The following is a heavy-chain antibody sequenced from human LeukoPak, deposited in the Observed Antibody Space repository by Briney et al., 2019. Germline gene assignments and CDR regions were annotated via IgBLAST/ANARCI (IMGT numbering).Heavy chain of an antibody. Sequence: KSGGSLRLSCAASGGTFSSYAISWVRQAPGQGLEWMGRIIPILGIANYAQKFQGRVTITADKSTSTAYMELSSLRSEDTAVYYCARVFDSSGYYGNWFDPWGQGTLVTVSS. V-gene: IGHV1-69*04. CDR2: IIPILGIA. CDR1: GGTFSSYA. D-gene: IGHD3-22*01. CDR3: ARVFDSSGYYGNWFDP. J-gene: IGHJ5*02.